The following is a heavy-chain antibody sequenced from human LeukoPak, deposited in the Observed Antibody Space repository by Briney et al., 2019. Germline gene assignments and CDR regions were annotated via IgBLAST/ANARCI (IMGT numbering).Heavy chain of an antibody. CDR2: ISGYNGNT. D-gene: IGHD3-10*01. CDR1: DYTFSNYG. CDR3: ALISADGFDI. Sequence: ASVKVSCKASDYTFSNYGISWVRQAPGQGLEWMGWISGYNGNTNSAQKLQGRVSMTADTSTSTAYMDLRSLRFDDTAMYYCALISADGFDIWGQGTMVTVSS. J-gene: IGHJ3*02. V-gene: IGHV1-18*01.